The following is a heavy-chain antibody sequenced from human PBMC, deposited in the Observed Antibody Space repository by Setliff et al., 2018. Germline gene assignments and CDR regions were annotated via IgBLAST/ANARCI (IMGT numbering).Heavy chain of an antibody. J-gene: IGHJ3*01. V-gene: IGHV4-38-2*01. CDR3: ARVPHIWFGDLVTFDDAFDV. CDR1: GYSISSGYN. D-gene: IGHD3-10*01. Sequence: LSLTCAVSGYSISSGYNWGWIRQPPGKGLEWIASIYYRGSTSYNSSLKSRVSISVDTSKNQFSLNLNSVTAADTAVYFCARVPHIWFGDLVTFDDAFDVWGQGTMVTVSS. CDR2: IYYRGST.